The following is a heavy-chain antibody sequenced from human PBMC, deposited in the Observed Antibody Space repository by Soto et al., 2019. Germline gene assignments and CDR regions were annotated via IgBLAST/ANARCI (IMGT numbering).Heavy chain of an antibody. J-gene: IGHJ6*02. CDR2: IWYDGSNK. CDR3: ARDGLDTAMVKPSRYYYYGMDV. V-gene: IGHV3-33*01. D-gene: IGHD5-18*01. CDR1: GFTFSSYG. Sequence: GGSLRLSCAASGFTFSSYGMHWVRQAPGKGLEWVAVIWYDGSNKYYADSVKGRFTISRDNSKNTLYLQMNSLRAEDTAVYYCARDGLDTAMVKPSRYYYYGMDVWGQGTTVTVSS.